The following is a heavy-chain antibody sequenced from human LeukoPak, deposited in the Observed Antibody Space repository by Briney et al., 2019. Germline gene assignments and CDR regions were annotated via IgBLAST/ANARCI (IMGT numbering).Heavy chain of an antibody. Sequence: SETVSLTCTVSGDSKSSHYWIGLRQPRGKGVEGSGYIHTRGRINYNPSLKRRVTICGDTSKHQLSLKLTYATAADPPVYYCARQSSAAGTFWFEPWGQGTLVTVSS. CDR3: ARQSSAAGTFWFEP. CDR2: IHTRGRI. J-gene: IGHJ5*02. D-gene: IGHD6-13*01. V-gene: IGHV4-4*08. CDR1: GDSKSSHY.